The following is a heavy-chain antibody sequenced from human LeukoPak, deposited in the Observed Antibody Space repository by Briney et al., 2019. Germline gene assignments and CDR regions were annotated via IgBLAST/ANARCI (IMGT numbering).Heavy chain of an antibody. CDR3: ARHRTVAGYNWFDP. CDR1: GYSFTSYW. CDR2: IYPGDSDT. J-gene: IGHJ5*02. V-gene: IGHV5-51*01. D-gene: IGHD6-19*01. Sequence: GESLKICCKGSGYSFTSYWIGWVRQMAGKGLEWMGIIYPGDSDTRYSPSFQGQVTISADKSISTAYLQWSSLKASDTAMYYCARHRTVAGYNWFDPWGQGTLVTVSS.